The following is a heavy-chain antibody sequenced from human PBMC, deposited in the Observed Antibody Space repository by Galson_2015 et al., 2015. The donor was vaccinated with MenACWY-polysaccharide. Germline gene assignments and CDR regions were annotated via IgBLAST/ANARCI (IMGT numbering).Heavy chain of an antibody. J-gene: IGHJ5*02. CDR2: MNPNSGNT. Sequence: SVKVSCKASGYTFTSYDINWVRQATGQGLEWMGWMNPNSGNTGYAQKFQGRVTMTRNTSISTAYMELSSLRSEDTAVYYCARGRLSRRHPYNWFDPWGQGTLVTVSS. D-gene: IGHD6-25*01. CDR3: ARGRLSRRHPYNWFDP. CDR1: GYTFTSYD. V-gene: IGHV1-8*01.